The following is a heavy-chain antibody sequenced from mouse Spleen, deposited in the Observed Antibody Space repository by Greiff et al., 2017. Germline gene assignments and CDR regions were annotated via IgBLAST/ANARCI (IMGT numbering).Heavy chain of an antibody. CDR2: ISSGSSTI. Sequence: EVQGVESGGGLVQPGGSRKLSCAASGFTFSSFGMHWVRQAPEKGLEWVAYISSGSSTIYYADTVKGRFTISRDNPKNTLFLQMTSLRSEDTAMYYCARRGDYYGSSYAMDYWGQGTSVTVSS. D-gene: IGHD1-1*01. CDR3: ARRGDYYGSSYAMDY. V-gene: IGHV5-17*02. CDR1: GFTFSSFG. J-gene: IGHJ4*01.